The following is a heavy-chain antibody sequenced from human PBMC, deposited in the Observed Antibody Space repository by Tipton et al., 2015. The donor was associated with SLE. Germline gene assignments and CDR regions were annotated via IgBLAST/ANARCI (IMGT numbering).Heavy chain of an antibody. J-gene: IGHJ4*02. CDR2: IYYSGST. CDR3: ARELHLTLRAFDY. V-gene: IGHV4-39*07. D-gene: IGHD3-10*01. CDR1: GGSISSSSYY. Sequence: TLSLTCTVSGGSISSSSYYWGWIRQPPGKGLEWIGSIYYSGSTYYNPSLKSRVTISVDTSKNQFSLKLSSVTAADTAVYYCARELHLTLRAFDYWGQGTLVTVSS.